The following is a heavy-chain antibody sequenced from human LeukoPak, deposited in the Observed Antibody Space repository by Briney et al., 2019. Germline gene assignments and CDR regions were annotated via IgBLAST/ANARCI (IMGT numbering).Heavy chain of an antibody. V-gene: IGHV3-21*01. J-gene: IGHJ4*02. CDR3: ASEGIAAAGTTGEFDY. CDR2: I. D-gene: IGHD6-13*01. CDR1: GFTFSSYS. Sequence: GGSLRLSCAASGFTFSSYSMNWVRQAPGKGLEWVSSIKGRFTISRDNAKNSLYLQMNSLRAEDTAVYYCASEGIAAAGTTGEFDYWGQGTLVTVSS.